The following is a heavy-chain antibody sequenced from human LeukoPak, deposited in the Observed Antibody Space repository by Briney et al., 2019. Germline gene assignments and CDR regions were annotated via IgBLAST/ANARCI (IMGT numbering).Heavy chain of an antibody. D-gene: IGHD3-10*01. CDR3: ARDYGSGSYYTDV. V-gene: IGHV1-69*05. CDR1: GGTFSSYA. Sequence: SVKVSCKASGGTFSSYAISWVRQAPGQGLEWMGRIIPIFGTANYAQKFQGRVTITTDESTSTAYMELSSLRSEDTAVYYCARDYGSGSYYTDVWGKGTTVTVSS. J-gene: IGHJ6*03. CDR2: IIPIFGTA.